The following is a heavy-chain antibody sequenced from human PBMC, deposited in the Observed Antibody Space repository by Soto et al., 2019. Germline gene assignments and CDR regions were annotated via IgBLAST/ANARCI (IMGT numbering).Heavy chain of an antibody. CDR1: GFTFSNYG. D-gene: IGHD3-10*01. V-gene: IGHV3-30*03. Sequence: QVQVVESGGGVVQPGRSLRLSCAASGFTFSNYGMHWVRQAPGKGLDWVAVISYDGSIEYYSESVKGRFTMSRDNSENTVYLPINGLRTEDTAVYFCGMDWVWLGANPIVNWGQGTLVTVTP. J-gene: IGHJ4*02. CDR2: ISYDGSIE. CDR3: GMDWVWLGANPIVN.